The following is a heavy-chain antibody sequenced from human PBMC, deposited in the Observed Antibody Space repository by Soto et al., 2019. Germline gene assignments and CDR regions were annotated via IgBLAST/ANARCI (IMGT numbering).Heavy chain of an antibody. D-gene: IGHD6-19*01. CDR2: ISYDGSNK. CDR1: GFTFSSYN. CDR3: AKAPAGIAVFDY. Sequence: QVRLVESGGGVVQPGTSLRLSCAATGFTFSSYNMHWVRHAPGKGLEWVAIISYDGSNKNYADSVKGRFTISRDNSKNTLYLQMNSLRPEDTAVFYCAKAPAGIAVFDYWGQGTLVTVSS. J-gene: IGHJ4*02. V-gene: IGHV3-30*18.